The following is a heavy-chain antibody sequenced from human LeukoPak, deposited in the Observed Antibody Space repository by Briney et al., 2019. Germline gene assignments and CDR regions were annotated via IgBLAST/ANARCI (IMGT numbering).Heavy chain of an antibody. Sequence: ASVKVSCKASGYTFTAYYIHWVRQAPGQGLEWMGWISAYNGNTNYAQKLQGRVTMTTDTSTSTAYMELRSLRSDDTAVYYCARAAVAGTRWFDPWGQGTLVTVSS. J-gene: IGHJ5*02. CDR1: GYTFTAYY. V-gene: IGHV1-18*01. CDR2: ISAYNGNT. CDR3: ARAAVAGTRWFDP. D-gene: IGHD6-19*01.